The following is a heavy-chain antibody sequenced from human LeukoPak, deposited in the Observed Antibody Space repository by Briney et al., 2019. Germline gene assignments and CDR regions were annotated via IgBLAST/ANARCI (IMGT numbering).Heavy chain of an antibody. J-gene: IGHJ6*03. CDR3: ARDRSGTPPGHYYQMDV. CDR2: ISYDGTQK. CDR1: GFTLSTYA. Sequence: GGSLRLSCAASGFTLSTYAMHWVRQAPGKGLEWLAVISYDGTQKYYGDSVKGRFTISRDNSKNTFYLQMNSLTTEDRAVYYCARDRSGTPPGHYYQMDVWGKGTTVSVSS. D-gene: IGHD1-14*01. V-gene: IGHV3-30*04.